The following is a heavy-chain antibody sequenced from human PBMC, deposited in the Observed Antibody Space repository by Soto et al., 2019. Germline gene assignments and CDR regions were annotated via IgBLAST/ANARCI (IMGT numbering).Heavy chain of an antibody. CDR3: AKARAQYYDFWSGYPVDY. J-gene: IGHJ4*02. D-gene: IGHD3-3*01. Sequence: GGSLRLSCAASGFTFNTAWMSWVRQAPGKGLEWVSAISGSGGSTYYADSVKGRFTISRDNSKNTLYLQMNSLRAEDTAVYYCAKARAQYYDFWSGYPVDYWGQGTLVTVSS. CDR2: ISGSGGST. V-gene: IGHV3-23*01. CDR1: GFTFNTAW.